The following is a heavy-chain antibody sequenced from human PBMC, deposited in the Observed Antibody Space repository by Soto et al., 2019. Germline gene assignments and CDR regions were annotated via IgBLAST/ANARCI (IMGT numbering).Heavy chain of an antibody. D-gene: IGHD1-26*01. CDR2: IYYSGST. CDR1: GGSISSSSYY. J-gene: IGHJ6*02. Sequence: SETLSLTCTVSGGSISSSSYYWGWIRQPPGKGLEWIGSIYYSGSTYYNPSLKSRVTISVDTSKNQFSLKLSSVTAADTAVYYCARHRHEDPWELPPVGYYYYGMDVWGQGTTVTVSS. V-gene: IGHV4-39*01. CDR3: ARHRHEDPWELPPVGYYYYGMDV.